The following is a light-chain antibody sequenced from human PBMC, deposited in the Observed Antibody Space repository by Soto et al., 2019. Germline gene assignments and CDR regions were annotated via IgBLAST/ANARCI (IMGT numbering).Light chain of an antibody. J-gene: IGLJ1*01. V-gene: IGLV2-23*02. CDR3: CSYAGSSTLV. CDR2: EVS. CDR1: SSVVGSYNL. Sequence: QSVLTQPASVSGSPGQPITISCTGTSSVVGSYNLVSWYQQHPGKAPKLMIYEVSKRPSGVSNRFSGSKSGNTASLTISGLQAEDEADYYCCSYAGSSTLVFGTGTKVTVL.